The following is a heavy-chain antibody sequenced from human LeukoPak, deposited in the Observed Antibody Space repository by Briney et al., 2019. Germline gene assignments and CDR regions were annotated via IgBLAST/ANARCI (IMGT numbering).Heavy chain of an antibody. D-gene: IGHD6-6*01. J-gene: IGHJ4*02. Sequence: ASVKVSCKASGYTFTDHYLHWVRQAPGQGLEWMGWINPNSGGTNYAQKFQGRVTMTRDTSISTAYMELSRLRSDDTAVYYCAREASSRNYFDSWGQGTLVTVSS. CDR1: GYTFTDHY. V-gene: IGHV1-2*02. CDR3: AREASSRNYFDS. CDR2: INPNSGGT.